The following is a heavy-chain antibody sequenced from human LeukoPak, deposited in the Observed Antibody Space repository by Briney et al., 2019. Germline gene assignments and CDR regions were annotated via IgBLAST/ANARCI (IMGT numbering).Heavy chain of an antibody. CDR3: ATDITEDAFDI. CDR1: GHTLTELS. CDR2: FDLEDDET. Sequence: ASVKVSCKVSGHTLTELSIHWVRQAPGKGLEWMGGFDLEDDETIYAQNFKGRVTMTEDTFTDTAYMDLSSLRSEDTAVYYCATDITEDAFDIWGQGTMVTVSP. J-gene: IGHJ3*02. D-gene: IGHD3-10*01. V-gene: IGHV1-24*01.